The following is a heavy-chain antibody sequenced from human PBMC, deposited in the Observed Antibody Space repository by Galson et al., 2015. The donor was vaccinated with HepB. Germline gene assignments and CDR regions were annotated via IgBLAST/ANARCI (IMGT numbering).Heavy chain of an antibody. J-gene: IGHJ4*02. D-gene: IGHD2-15*01. CDR1: GYTSTNYH. V-gene: IGHV1-46*01. CDR3: ARELVATYYFDY. Sequence: ASVKVSCKASGYTSTNYHIHWVRQAPGQGLEWMGIINPNDGATSYPQKFQGRVTMTRDTSTSTVYMDLSSLRSEDTAVYYCARELVATYYFDYWGQATLVTVSS. CDR2: INPNDGAT.